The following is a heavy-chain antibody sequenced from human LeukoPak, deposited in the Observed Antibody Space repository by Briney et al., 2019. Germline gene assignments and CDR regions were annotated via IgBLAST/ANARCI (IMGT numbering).Heavy chain of an antibody. V-gene: IGHV4-34*01. D-gene: IGHD3-10*01. J-gene: IGHJ6*03. CDR1: GGSFSGYY. Sequence: SETLSLTSAVYGGSFSGYYWSWIRQPPGQGLEWIGEINHSGSTNYNPSLKSRVTISVDTSKNQFSLKLSSVAAADTAVYYCARGPDYYGSGSYWNQYHYYYMDVWGKGTTVAVSS. CDR2: INHSGST. CDR3: ARGPDYYGSGSYWNQYHYYYMDV.